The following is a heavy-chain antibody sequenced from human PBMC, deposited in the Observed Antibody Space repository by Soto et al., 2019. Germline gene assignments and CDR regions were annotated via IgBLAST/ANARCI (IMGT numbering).Heavy chain of an antibody. CDR3: ATERRKAVGDY. D-gene: IGHD3-10*01. CDR1: GFTVTTKY. CDR2: IYDGDKT. Sequence: EVQLVESGGGLVQPGGSLRLSCAASGFTVTTKYMSWFRQAPGAGLEWVSIIYDGDKTNYADSVKDRFRISRDSSKNTLYLQMNSRRGKDTAVYYCATERRKAVGDYWGQGTLVTVSS. V-gene: IGHV3-66*01. J-gene: IGHJ4*02.